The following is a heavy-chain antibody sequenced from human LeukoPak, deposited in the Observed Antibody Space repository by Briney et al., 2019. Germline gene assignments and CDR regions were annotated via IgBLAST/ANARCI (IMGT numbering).Heavy chain of an antibody. CDR2: INPSGGST. CDR3: ASTKEITGTTDAFDI. J-gene: IGHJ3*02. CDR1: GYTFTSYY. V-gene: IGHV1-46*01. Sequence: APVKVSCKASGYTFTSYYMHWVRQAPGQGLEWMGIINPSGGSTSYAQKFQGRVTMTRDMSTSTVYMELSSLRSEDTAVYYCASTKEITGTTDAFDIWGQGTMVTVSS. D-gene: IGHD1-20*01.